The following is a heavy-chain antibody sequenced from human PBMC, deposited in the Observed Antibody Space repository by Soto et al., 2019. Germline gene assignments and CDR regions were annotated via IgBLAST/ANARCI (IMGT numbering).Heavy chain of an antibody. CDR2: IYSGGST. CDR3: ARVRHCSGGSCYSRGGGWFDP. V-gene: IGHV3-53*01. CDR1: GFTVSSNY. J-gene: IGHJ5*02. Sequence: PGGSLRLSGAASGFTVSSNYMSWVRQAPGKGLEWVSVIYSGGSTYYADSVKGRFTISRDNSKNTLYLQMNSLRAEDTAVYYCARVRHCSGGSCYSRGGGWFDPWGQGTMVTVSS. D-gene: IGHD2-15*01.